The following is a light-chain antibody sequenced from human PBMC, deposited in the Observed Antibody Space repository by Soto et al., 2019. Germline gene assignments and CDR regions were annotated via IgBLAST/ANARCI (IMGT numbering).Light chain of an antibody. CDR2: RYN. CDR1: TSNIGSNY. Sequence: QSALTQPPSASGTPGQRVTISCSGSTSNIGSNYVYWYQQLPGTAPKLLIYRYNQRPSGVPDRFSGSKSGTSASLAISGLRSEDEADYYCAAWDDSQIVVFGGGTQLTVL. CDR3: AAWDDSQIVV. J-gene: IGLJ2*01. V-gene: IGLV1-47*01.